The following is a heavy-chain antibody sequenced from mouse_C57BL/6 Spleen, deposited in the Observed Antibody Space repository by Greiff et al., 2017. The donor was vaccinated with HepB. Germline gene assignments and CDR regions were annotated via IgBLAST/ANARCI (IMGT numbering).Heavy chain of an antibody. Sequence: QVQLQQPGAELVKPGASVKLSCKASGYTFTSYWMQWVKQRPGQGLEWIGEIDPSDSYTNYNQKFKGKATLTVDTSSSTAYMQLSSLTSEDSAVYYCARSRDYYGSSYGYFDVWGTGTTVTVSS. V-gene: IGHV1-50*01. CDR2: IDPSDSYT. J-gene: IGHJ1*03. D-gene: IGHD1-1*01. CDR3: ARSRDYYGSSYGYFDV. CDR1: GYTFTSYW.